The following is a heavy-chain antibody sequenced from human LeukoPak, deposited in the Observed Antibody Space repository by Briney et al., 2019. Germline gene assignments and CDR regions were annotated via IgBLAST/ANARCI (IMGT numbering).Heavy chain of an antibody. Sequence: GGSLRLSCAASGFTFSSYAMHWVRQAPGKGLEWVAVISYDGSNKYYADSVKGRFTISRDNSKNTLCLQMNSLRAEDTAVYYCARDSDSSGLDYWGQGTLVTVSS. CDR2: ISYDGSNK. CDR1: GFTFSSYA. D-gene: IGHD3-22*01. CDR3: ARDSDSSGLDY. J-gene: IGHJ4*02. V-gene: IGHV3-30-3*01.